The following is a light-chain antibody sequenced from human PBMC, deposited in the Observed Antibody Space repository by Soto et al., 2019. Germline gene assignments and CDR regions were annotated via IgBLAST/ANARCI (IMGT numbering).Light chain of an antibody. CDR1: QTVTTN. J-gene: IGKJ1*01. Sequence: EILMSQSPGTLSVSPGETASLSCRASQTVTTNLAWYQQRPGQAPRLVIYGAFNRATGIPARFSGSGSGTEFTLTITSLQSEDVAVYYCHQYFHWPRTFGQGTKVEI. CDR3: HQYFHWPRT. CDR2: GAF. V-gene: IGKV3-15*01.